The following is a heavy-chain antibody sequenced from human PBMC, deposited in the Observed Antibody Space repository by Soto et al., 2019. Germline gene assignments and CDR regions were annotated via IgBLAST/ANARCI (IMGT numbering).Heavy chain of an antibody. J-gene: IGHJ5*02. CDR3: ARDSYSHLWP. CDR2: IYYSGST. Sequence: SETLSLTCSVSGGSVSSGSSYWNWIRQPPGKGLEWIGYIYYSGSTNYNPSLKSRVSISLDTSKNQFSLNLNSLTAAETAVYYCARDSYSHLWPWGKGTLVTVSS. V-gene: IGHV4-61*01. D-gene: IGHD4-4*01. CDR1: GGSVSSGSSY.